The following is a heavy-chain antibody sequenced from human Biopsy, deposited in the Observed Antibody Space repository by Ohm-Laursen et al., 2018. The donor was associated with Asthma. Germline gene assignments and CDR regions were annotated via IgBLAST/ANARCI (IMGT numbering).Heavy chain of an antibody. V-gene: IGHV4-4*02. CDR2: IYHSGPT. CDR3: ARGVDRVTGLLDHFDS. J-gene: IGHJ4*02. D-gene: IGHD2-21*02. CDR1: GGSIISSSW. Sequence: SETLSLTWAVSGGSIISSSWWSWVRQTPGKGLEWIGEIYHSGPTNYNPSLKSRVTISVDKSKNQFSLKLTSVTAADTAVYYCARGVDRVTGLLDHFDSWGQVTLVTVSS.